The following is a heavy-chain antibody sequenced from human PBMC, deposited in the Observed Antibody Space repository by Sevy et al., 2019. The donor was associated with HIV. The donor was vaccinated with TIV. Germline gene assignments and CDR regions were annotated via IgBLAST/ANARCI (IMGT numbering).Heavy chain of an antibody. CDR3: ARDSARVIVPTAGFDS. CDR2: IWYDGRTK. V-gene: IGHV3-33*01. D-gene: IGHD1-1*01. J-gene: IGHJ5*01. CDR1: GFTFRSFS. Sequence: GGSLRLSCSASGFTFRSFSMHWVRQAPGKGLQWVAAIWYDGRTKQYADSVKGGFTISRDNSKNRLNLEMNSLRAEDTALYFCARDSARVIVPTAGFDSWGQRTVVTVSS.